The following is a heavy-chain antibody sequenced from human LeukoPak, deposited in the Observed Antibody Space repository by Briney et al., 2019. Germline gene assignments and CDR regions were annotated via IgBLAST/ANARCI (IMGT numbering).Heavy chain of an antibody. CDR3: ARVTAMVTSLWNY. V-gene: IGHV4-39*07. CDR1: GGSISSYY. J-gene: IGHJ4*02. CDR2: IYYSGST. Sequence: SETLSLTCTVSGGSISSYYWGWIRQPPGKGLEWIGSIYYSGSTYYNPSLKSRVTISVDTSKNQFSLKLSSVTAADTAVYYCARVTAMVTSLWNYWGQGTLVTVSS. D-gene: IGHD5-18*01.